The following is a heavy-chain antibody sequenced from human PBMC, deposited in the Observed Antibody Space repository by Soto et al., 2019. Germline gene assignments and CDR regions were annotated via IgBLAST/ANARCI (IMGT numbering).Heavy chain of an antibody. CDR2: IIPIFGTA. CDR1: GGTFSSYA. CDR3: ARGSPYYDILTGYYNNWFDP. Sequence: SVKVSCKASGGTFSSYAISWVRQAPGQGLEWMGGIIPIFGTANYAQKFQGRVTITADESTSTAYMELSSLRSEDTAVYYCARGSPYYDILTGYYNNWFDPWGQGTLVTVSS. D-gene: IGHD3-9*01. J-gene: IGHJ5*02. V-gene: IGHV1-69*13.